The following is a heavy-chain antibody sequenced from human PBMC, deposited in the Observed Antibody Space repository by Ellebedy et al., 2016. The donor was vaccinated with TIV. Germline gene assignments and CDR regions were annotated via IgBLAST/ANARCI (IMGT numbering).Heavy chain of an antibody. D-gene: IGHD6-19*01. CDR1: GFTFSSYT. J-gene: IGHJ6*02. Sequence: PGGSLRLSCAASGFTFSSYTMNWVRQAPGKGLEWVSCISSSSTYIYYAESVKGRFTISRDNAKNSLFLQMNSLRGEDTAIYYCARDAAGIEVLPLNYGVDVWGQGTTVTVSS. V-gene: IGHV3-21*01. CDR2: ISSSSTYI. CDR3: ARDAAGIEVLPLNYGVDV.